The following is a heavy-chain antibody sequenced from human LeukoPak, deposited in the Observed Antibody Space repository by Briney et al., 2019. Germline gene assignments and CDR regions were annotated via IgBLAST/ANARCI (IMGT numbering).Heavy chain of an antibody. D-gene: IGHD6-19*01. CDR2: IYSSGST. CDR3: ARGSYSGGRYEVHFQQ. CDR1: GGSISSGDSY. J-gene: IGHJ1*01. Sequence: PSETLSLTCTVSGGSISSGDSYWNWIRQPPGRGLEWIGYIYSSGSTYHNPSLKSRVTISVDRSKNQFSLKLTSVTAADTAVYYCARGSYSGGRYEVHFQQWGQGTLVTVSS. V-gene: IGHV4-30-4*01.